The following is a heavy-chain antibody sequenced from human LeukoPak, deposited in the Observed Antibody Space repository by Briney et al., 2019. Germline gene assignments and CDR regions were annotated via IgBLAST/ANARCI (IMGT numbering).Heavy chain of an antibody. CDR1: GYTFTGYY. D-gene: IGHD3-10*01. V-gene: IGHV1-2*02. Sequence: ASVKVSCKASGYTFTGYYMHWVRQAPGQGLEWMGWINPNSGGTNYAQKFQGRVTMTRDTSISTAYMELSRLRSDDTAVYYCARDRVTMVRGVVARNWFDPWGQGTLVTVSS. CDR2: INPNSGGT. J-gene: IGHJ5*02. CDR3: ARDRVTMVRGVVARNWFDP.